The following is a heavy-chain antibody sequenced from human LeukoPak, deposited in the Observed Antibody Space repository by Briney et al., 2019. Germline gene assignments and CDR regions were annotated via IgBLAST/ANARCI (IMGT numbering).Heavy chain of an antibody. Sequence: GGSLRLSCAASGFPFSTYSMNWVRQAPGKGLEWVSAISGSGGNTYYADSVKGRFTISRDNSKNTLYLQMNSLRAEDTAVYYCAKPARTDYADYWGQGTLVTVSS. CDR1: GFPFSTYS. D-gene: IGHD1-14*01. V-gene: IGHV3-23*01. CDR3: AKPARTDYADY. J-gene: IGHJ4*02. CDR2: ISGSGGNT.